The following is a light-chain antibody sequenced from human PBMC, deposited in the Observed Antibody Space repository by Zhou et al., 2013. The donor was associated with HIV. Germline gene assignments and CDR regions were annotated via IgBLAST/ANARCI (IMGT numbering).Light chain of an antibody. CDR2: DTS. J-gene: IGKJ4*01. Sequence: EIVLTQSPGTLSLSPGERVTLSCRASQSISSSYLAWYQQKPGQAPSLLIYDTSTRATGVPARFSGSGSGTEFTLTISSLQSEDFAVYYCQQYNNWPPLTFGGGTKVEIK. CDR1: QSISSSY. V-gene: IGKV3-15*01. CDR3: QQYNNWPPLT.